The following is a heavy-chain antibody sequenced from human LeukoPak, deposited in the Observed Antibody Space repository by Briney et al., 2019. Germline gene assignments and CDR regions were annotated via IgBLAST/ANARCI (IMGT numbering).Heavy chain of an antibody. CDR1: GFTFSSYW. CDR2: IKQDGSEK. V-gene: IGHV3-7*01. CDR3: ARDGVLDYFDY. Sequence: GGSLRLSCAASGFTFSSYWMSWVRQAPGKGLEWVANIKQDGSEKYYVDSVKGRFTISRENAKNSLYLQMNSLRAEDTAVYYCARDGVLDYFDYWGQGTLVTVSS. J-gene: IGHJ4*02. D-gene: IGHD3-3*01.